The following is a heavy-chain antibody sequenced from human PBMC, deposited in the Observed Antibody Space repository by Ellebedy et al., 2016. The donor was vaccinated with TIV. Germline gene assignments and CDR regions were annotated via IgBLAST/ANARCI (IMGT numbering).Heavy chain of an antibody. Sequence: PGGSLRLSCAASGFTFSSYEMHWVRQAPGRGLEWIGRIKSKIDGGTTDYAAPVKGRFTISRDDSKNTVYLQMNSLKSEETAVDHCTPDVWVAARSDSWGQGTRVIVS. J-gene: IGHJ4*02. D-gene: IGHD6-19*01. CDR2: IKSKIDGGTT. CDR3: TPDVWVAARSDS. CDR1: GFTFSSYE. V-gene: IGHV3-15*01.